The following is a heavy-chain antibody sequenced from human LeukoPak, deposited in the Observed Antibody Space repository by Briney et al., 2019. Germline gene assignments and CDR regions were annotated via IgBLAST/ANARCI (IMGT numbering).Heavy chain of an antibody. Sequence: SETLSLTCTVSGFSISSSSYYWGWIRQPPGKGLEWVRSIYYSGSTYYNPSLESRATISVDTSKRQFSLKLSSLTAADTAVYYCARRKFRGVIITGPFVYWGQGTLVIVSS. CDR3: ARRKFRGVIITGPFVY. CDR2: IYYSGST. CDR1: GFSISSSSYY. V-gene: IGHV4-39*01. J-gene: IGHJ4*02. D-gene: IGHD3-10*01.